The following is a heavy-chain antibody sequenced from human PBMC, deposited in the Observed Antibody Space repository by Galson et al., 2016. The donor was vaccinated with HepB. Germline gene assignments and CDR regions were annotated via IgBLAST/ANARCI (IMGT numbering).Heavy chain of an antibody. Sequence: SETLSLTCAVSGGSISSTDWWNWVRQSPGKGLEWIGEIFHSGSTNYNPSLKSRVTVSVDKSKNQFSLKLASVTAADTAVYYCARGFAPGYSSAWFDYWGQGTLVTVSS. D-gene: IGHD6-19*01. V-gene: IGHV4-4*02. CDR2: IFHSGST. CDR3: ARGFAPGYSSAWFDY. CDR1: GGSISSTDW. J-gene: IGHJ5*01.